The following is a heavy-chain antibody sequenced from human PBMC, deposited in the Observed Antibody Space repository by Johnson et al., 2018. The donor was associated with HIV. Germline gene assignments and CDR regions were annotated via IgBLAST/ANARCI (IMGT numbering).Heavy chain of an antibody. D-gene: IGHD5-24*01. CDR3: ARVGWLPDAFDI. V-gene: IGHV3-7*05. CDR1: GFTFSSYW. J-gene: IGHJ3*02. CDR2: IKQDGSEK. Sequence: VQLVESGGGLVQPGGSLRLSCAASGFTFSSYWMSWVRQAPGKGLEWVANIKQDGSEKCYVDSVKGRCTISRDNAKNSLYLQMNSLRAEDTAVYYWARVGWLPDAFDIWGQGTMVTVSS.